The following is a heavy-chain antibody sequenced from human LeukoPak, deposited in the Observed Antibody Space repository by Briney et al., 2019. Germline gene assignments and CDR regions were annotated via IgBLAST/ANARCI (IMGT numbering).Heavy chain of an antibody. D-gene: IGHD6-6*01. CDR3: ARSGSSLYYYTLDV. CDR1: GFAFRTYT. J-gene: IGHJ6*02. CDR2: ISSSSTYI. V-gene: IGHV3-21*01. Sequence: GGSLRLSCAASGFAFRTYTKNWVRQAPGKGLEWVSSISSSSTYIYYADSVRGRFTVSRDNAKNSLYLQMSSLRAEDTAVYYCARSGSSLYYYTLDVWGQGTTVAVSS.